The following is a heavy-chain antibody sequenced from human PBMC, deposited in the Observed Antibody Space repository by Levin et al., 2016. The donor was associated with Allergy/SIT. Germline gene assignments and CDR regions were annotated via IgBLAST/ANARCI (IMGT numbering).Heavy chain of an antibody. D-gene: IGHD4-17*01. Sequence: ASVKVSCKASDYVFRSYSITWVRQAPGQGLEWMGWISGDNGQTNYAQKFQGRVTLTIDKPTTTAYMELMNLRSDDTAVYYCARPRSTTEYGLDLWGQGTTVTVSS. CDR2: ISGDNGQT. J-gene: IGHJ6*02. V-gene: IGHV1-18*04. CDR1: DYVFRSYS. CDR3: ARPRSTTEYGLDL.